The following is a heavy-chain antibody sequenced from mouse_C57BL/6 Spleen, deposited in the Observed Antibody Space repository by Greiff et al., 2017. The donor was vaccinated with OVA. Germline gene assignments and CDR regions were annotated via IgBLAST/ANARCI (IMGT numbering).Heavy chain of an antibody. CDR3: ARRAQATSCAY. Sequence: VQLQQPGAELVKPGASVKMSCKASGYTFTSYWITWVKQRPGQGLEWIGDIYPGSGSTNYNEKFKSKATLTVDTASSTAYMQLSSLTSEDAAVYYCARRAQATSCAYWGQGTLVTVSA. CDR1: GYTFTSYW. J-gene: IGHJ3*01. CDR2: IYPGSGST. D-gene: IGHD3-2*02. V-gene: IGHV1-55*01.